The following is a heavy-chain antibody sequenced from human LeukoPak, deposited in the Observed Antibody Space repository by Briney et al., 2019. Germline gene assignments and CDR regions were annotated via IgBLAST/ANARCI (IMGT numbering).Heavy chain of an antibody. V-gene: IGHV3-64*01. CDR2: ISSDGGST. Sequence: GGSLRLSCAASGFAFITYAMHWVRQGPGKGLEYVSVISSDGGSTYYANSVKGRFTISRDNSKNTLYLQMVSQRADDMAVYYCARGRGLKSYYFYMNVWGKGTTVPVSS. J-gene: IGHJ6*03. D-gene: IGHD5-24*01. CDR3: ARGRGLKSYYFYMNV. CDR1: GFAFITYA.